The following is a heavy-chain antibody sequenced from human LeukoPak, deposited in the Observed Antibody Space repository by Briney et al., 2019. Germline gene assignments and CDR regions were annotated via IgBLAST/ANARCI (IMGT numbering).Heavy chain of an antibody. CDR3: ARSGGKTTNDAFDI. CDR2: ISSSSSYI. D-gene: IGHD4-23*01. Sequence: PGGSLRLSCAASGFTFSSYSMNWVRQAPGKGLEWVSSISSSSSYIYYADSVKGRFTISRDNAKNSLYLQMNSLRAEDTAVYYCARSGGKTTNDAFDIWGQGTMVTVSS. J-gene: IGHJ3*02. CDR1: GFTFSSYS. V-gene: IGHV3-21*01.